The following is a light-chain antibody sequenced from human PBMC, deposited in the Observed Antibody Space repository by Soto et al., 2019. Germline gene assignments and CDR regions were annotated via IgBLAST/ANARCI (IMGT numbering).Light chain of an antibody. J-gene: IGLJ1*01. CDR3: SSYASSSTLYV. V-gene: IGLV2-14*01. CDR1: SSDVGGYNY. Sequence: QSALTQPASVSGSPGQSITISCTGTSSDVGGYNYVSWYQQHPGKAPKLMIYDVSNRPSGVSNRFSGSKSGNTASLTIYGLQAEDEADYYCSSYASSSTLYVLGTVTKVTVL. CDR2: DVS.